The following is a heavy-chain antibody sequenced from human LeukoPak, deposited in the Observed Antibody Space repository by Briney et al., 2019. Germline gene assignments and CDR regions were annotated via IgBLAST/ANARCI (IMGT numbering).Heavy chain of an antibody. CDR2: IYNSGST. J-gene: IGHJ4*02. D-gene: IGHD6-19*01. V-gene: IGHV4-39*07. CDR1: GGSISSNNYY. CDR3: ARAVGNSGWYVYFDS. Sequence: PSETLSLTCTVSGGSISSNNYYWAWIRQSPGRGLEWIGYIYNSGSTYYNPSLKSRVTISVDTSKNQFSLKLSSVTAADTAVYYCARAVGNSGWYVYFDSWGQGTLVTVSS.